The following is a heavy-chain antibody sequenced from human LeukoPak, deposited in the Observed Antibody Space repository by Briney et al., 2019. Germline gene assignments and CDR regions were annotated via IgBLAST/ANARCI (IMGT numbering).Heavy chain of an antibody. CDR2: INPNSGGT. J-gene: IGHJ4*02. D-gene: IGHD2-2*01. CDR3: ARGSLPRYCSSTSCYEYYFDY. V-gene: IGHV1-2*02. CDR1: GYTFTGYY. Sequence: ASVKVSCKASGYTFTGYYMHWVRQAPGQGLEWMGWINPNSGGTNYAQKFQGRVTMTRDTSISTAYMELSRLRSDDTAVYYCARGSLPRYCSSTSCYEYYFDYWGQGTLVTVSS.